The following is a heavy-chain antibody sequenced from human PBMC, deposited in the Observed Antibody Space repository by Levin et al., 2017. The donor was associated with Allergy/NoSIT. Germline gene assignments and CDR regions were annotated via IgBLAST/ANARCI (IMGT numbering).Heavy chain of an antibody. Sequence: GESLKISCKASGYTFTSYAMHWVRQAPGQRLEWMGWINAGNGNTKYSQKFQGRVTITRDTSASTAYMELSSLRSEDTAVYYCARERGYYDSSGYYYFPGDAFDSWGQGTMVTVSS. D-gene: IGHD3-22*01. J-gene: IGHJ3*02. CDR3: ARERGYYDSSGYYYFPGDAFDS. V-gene: IGHV1-3*01. CDR1: GYTFTSYA. CDR2: INAGNGNT.